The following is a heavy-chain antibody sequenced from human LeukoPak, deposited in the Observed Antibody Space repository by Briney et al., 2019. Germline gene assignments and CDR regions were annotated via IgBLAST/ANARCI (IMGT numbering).Heavy chain of an antibody. Sequence: PSETLSLTCSVSGASINSGTYYWSWIRQPAGEGLEWIGRISTSGTTNYSPSLKSRVTISVDTSKNQFSLNLTSVTAADTAVYYCASNTGTVFDYWGQGALVTVSS. J-gene: IGHJ4*02. V-gene: IGHV4-61*02. CDR3: ASNTGTVFDY. CDR1: GASINSGTYY. CDR2: ISTSGTT. D-gene: IGHD7-27*01.